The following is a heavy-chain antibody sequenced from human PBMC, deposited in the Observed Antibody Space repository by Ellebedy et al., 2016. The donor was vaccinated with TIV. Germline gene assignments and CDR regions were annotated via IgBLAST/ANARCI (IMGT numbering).Heavy chain of an antibody. J-gene: IGHJ3*02. CDR3: ARDSTMYSSGYGAFDI. Sequence: GESLKISCAASGFTFSSYGMHWVRQAPGKGLEWVAVIWYDGSNKYYADSVKGRFTISRDNSKNSLYLQMNSLRAEDTAVYYCARDSTMYSSGYGAFDIWGQGTMVTVSS. CDR2: IWYDGSNK. V-gene: IGHV3-33*01. D-gene: IGHD6-19*01. CDR1: GFTFSSYG.